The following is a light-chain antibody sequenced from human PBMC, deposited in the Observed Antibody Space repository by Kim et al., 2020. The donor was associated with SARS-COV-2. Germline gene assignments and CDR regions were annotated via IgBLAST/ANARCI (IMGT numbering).Light chain of an antibody. Sequence: ATRAVAPGERATLVCSASQSVTTNLAWYQHKPGQAPRLLIYSASSRATGVPGRFAGSGSGTDFTLTISSLQSEDSATYYCHHGWTFGQGTKVDIK. CDR2: SAS. J-gene: IGKJ1*01. CDR1: QSVTTN. CDR3: HHGWT. V-gene: IGKV3-15*01.